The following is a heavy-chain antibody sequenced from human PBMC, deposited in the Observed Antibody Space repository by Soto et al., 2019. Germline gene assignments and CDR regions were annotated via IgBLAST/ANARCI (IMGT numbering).Heavy chain of an antibody. V-gene: IGHV3-23*01. D-gene: IGHD2-15*01. J-gene: IGHJ4*02. CDR1: GFTFSSYA. CDR2: IGGSGSST. Sequence: EVHLLESGGGLVQPGGSLRLSCAASGFTFSSYAMSWVRQAPGKGLEWVSAIGGSGSSTYYADSVKGRFTISRDNSKNTLYLQMNSLRVEDTAVDYCAKDRRYCSGGSCYPLGLDYWGQGTLVPVTS. CDR3: AKDRRYCSGGSCYPLGLDY.